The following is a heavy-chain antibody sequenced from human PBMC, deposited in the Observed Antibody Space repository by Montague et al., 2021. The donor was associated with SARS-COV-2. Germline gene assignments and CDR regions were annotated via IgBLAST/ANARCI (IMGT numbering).Heavy chain of an antibody. CDR1: GVSISSGSYY. CDR3: VRDKYYLDESGSK. Sequence: SETLSLTCSVSGVSISSGSYYWSWVRQPPGKGLEWIGYLYHPGSTNYNPSLKSRITLSIDTSKNQFSLNLTSVTAADTAGYYCVRDKYYLDESGSKWGQGTMIAV. V-gene: IGHV4-61*01. J-gene: IGHJ4*02. D-gene: IGHD3-3*01. CDR2: LYHPGST.